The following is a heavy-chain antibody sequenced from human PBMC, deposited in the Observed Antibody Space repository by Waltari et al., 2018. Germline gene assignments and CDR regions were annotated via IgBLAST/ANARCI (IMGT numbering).Heavy chain of an antibody. Sequence: QVQLVQSGAEVKKPGASVKVSCKASGYTLTSYAMHWVRQATGQRLEWMGWINAGNGNTKYAQSVQGRVTITRDTSASTAYMELSSLRSEDTAVYYCAIRNVGSLDYWGQGTLVTVSS. CDR1: GYTLTSYA. D-gene: IGHD2-15*01. CDR2: INAGNGNT. J-gene: IGHJ4*02. CDR3: AIRNVGSLDY. V-gene: IGHV1-3*01.